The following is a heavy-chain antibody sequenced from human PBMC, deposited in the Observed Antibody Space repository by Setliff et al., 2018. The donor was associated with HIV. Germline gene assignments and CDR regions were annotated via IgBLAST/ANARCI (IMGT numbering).Heavy chain of an antibody. D-gene: IGHD6-19*01. Sequence: SLRLSCAASGFTFSDYYLNWFRLAPGEGLEWISHITNTGSSTNYADSVKGRFTISRDNAKYSLYLQMNTLRAEDTAVYYCARGVRDSSGWRPLYAMDVWGQGTTVTVSS. CDR1: GFTFSDYY. V-gene: IGHV3-11*04. J-gene: IGHJ6*02. CDR2: ITNTGSST. CDR3: ARGVRDSSGWRPLYAMDV.